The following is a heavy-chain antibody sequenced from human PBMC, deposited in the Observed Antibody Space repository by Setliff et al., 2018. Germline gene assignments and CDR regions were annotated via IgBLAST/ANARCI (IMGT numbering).Heavy chain of an antibody. CDR3: ARLVRFCTRTACQTVAGDES. Sequence: ASVKVSCKASGYTFTLFGITWVRQAPGQGLEYMGWISAFNGYTSYAQNFRGRVTLTTDTSTNTAYLELRSLRPDDTAVYYCARLVRFCTRTACQTVAGDESWGQGTLVTVS. V-gene: IGHV1-18*01. J-gene: IGHJ5*01. CDR2: ISAFNGYT. CDR1: GYTFTLFG. D-gene: IGHD2-8*01.